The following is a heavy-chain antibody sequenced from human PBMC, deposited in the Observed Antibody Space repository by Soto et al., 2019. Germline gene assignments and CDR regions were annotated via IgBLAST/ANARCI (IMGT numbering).Heavy chain of an antibody. CDR3: ARANARKGYSSSWYSFPWFDP. CDR1: GGTFSSYA. D-gene: IGHD6-13*01. CDR2: IIPIFGTA. Sequence: ASVKVSCKASGGTFSSYAISWVRQAPGQGLEWMGGIIPIFGTANYAQKFQGRVTITADESTSTAYMELSSLRSEDTAVYYCARANARKGYSSSWYSFPWFDPWGQGTLVTVSS. V-gene: IGHV1-69*13. J-gene: IGHJ5*02.